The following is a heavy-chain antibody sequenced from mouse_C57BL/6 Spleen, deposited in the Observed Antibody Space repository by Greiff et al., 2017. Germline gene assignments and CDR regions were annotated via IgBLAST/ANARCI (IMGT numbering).Heavy chain of an antibody. J-gene: IGHJ4*01. D-gene: IGHD2-5*01. CDR1: GYTFTSYW. CDR3: ARLTPYYSNYDYAMDD. V-gene: IGHV1-53*01. Sequence: QVQLQQPGTELVKPGASVKLSCKASGYTFTSYWMHWVKQRPGQGLEWIGNINPSNGGTNYNEKFKSKATLTVDTSSSTAYMQLSSLTSEDSAVYYCARLTPYYSNYDYAMDDWGQGTSVTVSS. CDR2: INPSNGGT.